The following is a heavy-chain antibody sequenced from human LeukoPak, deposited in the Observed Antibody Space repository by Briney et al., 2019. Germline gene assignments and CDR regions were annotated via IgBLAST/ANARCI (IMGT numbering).Heavy chain of an antibody. V-gene: IGHV4-4*09. J-gene: IGHJ6*03. CDR2: IYTSGNT. CDR3: ASLSIGPSPYFYYYMDV. D-gene: IGHD2-21*01. Sequence: SETLSLTCSVSGASIDSYYWGWIRQPPGKGLEWIGYIYTSGNTIYNPSLKSPVTISMDTSKNQFSLKMRSVTAADTAVYYCASLSIGPSPYFYYYMDVWGKGTSVTVYS. CDR1: GASIDSYY.